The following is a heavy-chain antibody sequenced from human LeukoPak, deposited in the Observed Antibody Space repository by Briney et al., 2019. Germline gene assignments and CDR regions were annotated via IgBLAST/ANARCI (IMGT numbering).Heavy chain of an antibody. J-gene: IGHJ6*02. CDR1: GGSISSYY. D-gene: IGHD2-2*01. V-gene: IGHV4-59*08. CDR2: IYYSGST. CDR3: PSAKVVPAADSGYYYYGMDV. Sequence: SETLSLTCTVSGGSISSYYWSWIRQPPGKGLEGIGYIYYSGSTNYNPSLKSRVTISVDTSKNQFSLKLSSVTAADTAVYYCPSAKVVPAADSGYYYYGMDVWGQGTTVTVSS.